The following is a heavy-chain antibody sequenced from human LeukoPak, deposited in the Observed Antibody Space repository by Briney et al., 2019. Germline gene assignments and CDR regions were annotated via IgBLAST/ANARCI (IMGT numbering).Heavy chain of an antibody. CDR3: ASEETYPVRVSFGY. V-gene: IGHV1-69*05. Sequence: SVKVSCKASGGTFSSYAISWVRQAPGQGLEWIGRIIPIFGTANYAQKFQGRVTITTDESTSTAYMELSSLRSEDTAVYYCASEETYPVRVSFGYWGQGTLVTVSS. J-gene: IGHJ4*02. D-gene: IGHD3-16*01. CDR2: IIPIFGTA. CDR1: GGTFSSYA.